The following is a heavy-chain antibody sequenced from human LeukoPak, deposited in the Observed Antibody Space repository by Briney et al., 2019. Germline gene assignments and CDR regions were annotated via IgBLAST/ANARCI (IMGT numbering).Heavy chain of an antibody. Sequence: PGGSLRLSCAASGFTFSTYAMNWVRQAPGKGLERVAFIRNDGTIKYYADSVKGRFTISRDNSKNTLYLQMNSLRAEDTAVYYCAKTGSSSWGYFDYWGQGTLVTVSS. D-gene: IGHD6-13*01. CDR3: AKTGSSSWGYFDY. CDR2: IRNDGTIK. CDR1: GFTFSTYA. J-gene: IGHJ4*02. V-gene: IGHV3-30*02.